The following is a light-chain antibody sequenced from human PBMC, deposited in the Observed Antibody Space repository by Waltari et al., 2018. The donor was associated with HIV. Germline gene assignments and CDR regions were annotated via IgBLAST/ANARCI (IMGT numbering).Light chain of an antibody. CDR3: QAWDSNFYV. CDR1: QLGDKY. CDR2: QDN. V-gene: IGLV3-1*01. J-gene: IGLJ1*01. Sequence: SYELTQPPSVSVSPGQTASITCSGDQLGDKYASWYQQKPGQSPVLVIYQDNKRPSGIPERFSGSNSGNTATLTISGTQAMDEADYYCQAWDSNFYVFGTGTKVTVL.